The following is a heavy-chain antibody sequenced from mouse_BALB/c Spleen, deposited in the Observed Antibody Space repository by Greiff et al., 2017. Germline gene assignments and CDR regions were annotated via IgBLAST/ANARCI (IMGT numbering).Heavy chain of an antibody. CDR1: GYTFTSYT. Sequence: QVQLKESAAELARPGASVKMSCKASGYTFTSYTMHWVKQRPGQGLEWIGYINPSSGYTEYNQKFKDKTTLTADKSSSTAYMQLSSLTSEDSAVYYCARKTELTGTFDYWGQGTTLTVSS. V-gene: IGHV1-4*02. CDR3: ARKTELTGTFDY. CDR2: INPSSGYT. D-gene: IGHD4-1*01. J-gene: IGHJ2*01.